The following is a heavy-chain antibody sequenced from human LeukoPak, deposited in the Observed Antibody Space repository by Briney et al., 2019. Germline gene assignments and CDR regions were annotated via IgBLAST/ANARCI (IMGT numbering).Heavy chain of an antibody. D-gene: IGHD6-19*01. CDR2: ISGSGGST. J-gene: IGHJ4*02. Sequence: GGSLGLSCAASGFTFSSYAMSWVRQAPGKGLEWVSAISGSGGSTYYADSVKGRFTISRDNSKNTLYLQMNSLRAEDTAVYYCAKGQGYSSGWYCFDYWGQGTLVTVSS. CDR1: GFTFSSYA. CDR3: AKGQGYSSGWYCFDY. V-gene: IGHV3-23*01.